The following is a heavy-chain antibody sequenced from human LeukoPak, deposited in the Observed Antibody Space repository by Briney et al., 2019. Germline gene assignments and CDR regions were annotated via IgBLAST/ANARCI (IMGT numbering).Heavy chain of an antibody. CDR3: ARALWTRENDY. V-gene: IGHV3-53*01. CDR2: IYSGGST. J-gene: IGHJ4*02. D-gene: IGHD2-2*01. Sequence: GGSLRLSCTVSGFTVSSDSMSWVRQAPGKGLEWVSFIYSGGSTHYSDSVKGRFTISRDNAKNSLYLQMNSLRAEDTAVYYRARALWTRENDYWGQGTLVTVSS. CDR1: GFTVSSDS.